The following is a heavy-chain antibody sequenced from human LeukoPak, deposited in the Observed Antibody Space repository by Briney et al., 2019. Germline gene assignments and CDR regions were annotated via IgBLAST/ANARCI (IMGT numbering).Heavy chain of an antibody. D-gene: IGHD5-12*01. CDR1: GFTFSSYW. CDR2: IKDGGTTT. CDR3: TTIRPGY. Sequence: GGSLRLSCAASGFTFSSYWIQWVRHVPGKGLVWVSRIKDGGTTTDYADSVKGRFTISRDDAKNTLYLQMNSLRAEDTAVYYCTTIRPGYWGQGTLATVSP. V-gene: IGHV3-74*01. J-gene: IGHJ4*02.